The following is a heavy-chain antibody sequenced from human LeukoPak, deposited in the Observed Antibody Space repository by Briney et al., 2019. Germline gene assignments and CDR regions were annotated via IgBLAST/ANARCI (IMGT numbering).Heavy chain of an antibody. CDR1: GGSFSGYY. Sequence: PSETLSLTCAVYGGSFSGYYWSWIRQPPGKGLEWIGEINHSGSTNYNPSLKSRVTISVDTSKNQFSLKLSSVTAADTAVYYCARAWGRIDYWGQGTLVTVPS. CDR3: ARAWGRIDY. V-gene: IGHV4-34*01. CDR2: INHSGST. J-gene: IGHJ4*02. D-gene: IGHD3-16*01.